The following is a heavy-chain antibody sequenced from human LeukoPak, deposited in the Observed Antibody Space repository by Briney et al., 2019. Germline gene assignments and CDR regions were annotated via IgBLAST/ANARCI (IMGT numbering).Heavy chain of an antibody. J-gene: IGHJ4*02. Sequence: PSETLSLTCAVYGGSFSGYYWSWIRQPAGKGLEWIGRIYTSGSTNYNPSLKSRVTTSVDTSKNQFSLKLSSVTAADTAVYYCARSDSSSWRYYFDYWGQGTLVTVSS. CDR1: GGSFSGYY. D-gene: IGHD6-13*01. CDR3: ARSDSSSWRYYFDY. V-gene: IGHV4-59*10. CDR2: IYTSGST.